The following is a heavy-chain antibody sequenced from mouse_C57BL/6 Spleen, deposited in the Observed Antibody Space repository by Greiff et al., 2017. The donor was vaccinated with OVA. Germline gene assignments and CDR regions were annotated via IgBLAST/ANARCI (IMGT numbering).Heavy chain of an antibody. V-gene: IGHV1-64*01. J-gene: IGHJ2*01. CDR2: IHPNSGST. CDR3: ARKVVAKYFDY. CDR1: GYTFTSYW. D-gene: IGHD1-1*01. Sequence: VQLQQPGAELVKPGASVKLSCKASGYTFTSYWMHWVKQRPGQGLEWIGMIHPNSGSTNYNEKFKSKATLTVDKSSSTAYMQLSSLTSEDSAVYYCARKVVAKYFDYWGKGTTLTVSS.